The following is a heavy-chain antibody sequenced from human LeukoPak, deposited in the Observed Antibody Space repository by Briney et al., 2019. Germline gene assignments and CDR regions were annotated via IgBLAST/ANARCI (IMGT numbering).Heavy chain of an antibody. V-gene: IGHV4-39*01. CDR2: IYYSGST. CDR1: GGSISSSSYY. J-gene: IGHJ4*02. D-gene: IGHD5-18*01. Sequence: SETLSLTCTVSGGSISSSSYYWGWIRQPPGKGLEWIGSIYYSGSTYYNPSLKSRVTISVDTSKNQFSLKLSSVTAADTAVYYCAGLSTAMVRINWDQGTLVTVSS. CDR3: AGLSTAMVRIN.